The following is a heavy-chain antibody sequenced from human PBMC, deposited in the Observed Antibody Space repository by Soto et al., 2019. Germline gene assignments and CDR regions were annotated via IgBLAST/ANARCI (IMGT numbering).Heavy chain of an antibody. V-gene: IGHV3-30-3*01. Sequence: QVQLVESGGGVVQPGRSLRLSCAASGFTFSSYAMHWVRQAPGKGLEWVAVISYDGSNKYYADSVKGRFTISRDNSKNTMSLQMNSLRAEDTAVYYCARDYSLGIAAAGNDYWGQGTLVTVSS. CDR1: GFTFSSYA. CDR2: ISYDGSNK. D-gene: IGHD6-13*01. CDR3: ARDYSLGIAAAGNDY. J-gene: IGHJ4*02.